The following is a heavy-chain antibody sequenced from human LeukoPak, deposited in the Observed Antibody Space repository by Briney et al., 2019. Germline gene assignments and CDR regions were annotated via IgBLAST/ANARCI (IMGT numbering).Heavy chain of an antibody. J-gene: IGHJ3*02. CDR2: IYHSGST. D-gene: IGHD1-14*01. Sequence: SETLSLTCTVSGGSISSGGYYWSWIRQPPGKGLEWIGYIYHSGSTYYNPSLKSRVTISVDKSKNQFSLKLSSVTAADTAVYYCAVFRSPTTFDIWGQGTMVTVSS. CDR1: GGSISSGGYY. V-gene: IGHV4-30-2*01. CDR3: AVFRSPTTFDI.